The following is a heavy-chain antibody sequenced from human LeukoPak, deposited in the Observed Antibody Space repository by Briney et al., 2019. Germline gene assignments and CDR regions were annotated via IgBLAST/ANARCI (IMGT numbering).Heavy chain of an antibody. V-gene: IGHV4-31*03. Sequence: SETLSLTCTVSGGSISSGGYYWSWIRQHPGKGLEWIGYIYYSGSTYYNPSLKSRVTMSVDTSKNQFSLKLSSVTAADTAVYYCARDTSYGSGIDYWGQGTLVTVPS. CDR2: IYYSGST. CDR1: GGSISSGGYY. CDR3: ARDTSYGSGIDY. D-gene: IGHD3-10*01. J-gene: IGHJ4*02.